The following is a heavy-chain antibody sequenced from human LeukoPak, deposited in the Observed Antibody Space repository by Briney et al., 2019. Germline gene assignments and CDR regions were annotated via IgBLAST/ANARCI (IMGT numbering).Heavy chain of an antibody. CDR2: INHSGST. D-gene: IGHD6-13*01. J-gene: IGHJ6*02. Sequence: SETLSLTCAVYGGSFSGYYWSWIRQPPGKGLEWIGEINHSGSTNYNPSLKSRVTISVDTSKNQFSLKLSSVTAADTAVYYCARDSARIAAAGSYYYYGMDVWGQGTTVTVSS. CDR3: ARDSARIAAAGSYYYYGMDV. V-gene: IGHV4-34*01. CDR1: GGSFSGYY.